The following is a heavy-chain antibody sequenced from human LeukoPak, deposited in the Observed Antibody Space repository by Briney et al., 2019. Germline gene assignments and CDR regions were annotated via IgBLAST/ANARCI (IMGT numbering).Heavy chain of an antibody. V-gene: IGHV3-48*03. Sequence: QSGGSLRLSCAASGFTFSSYEMNWVRQAPGKGLEWVSYISSSGSTIYYADSVKGRFTISRDNAKNSLYLQMNSLRADDTAVYYCARDRTTVTVFDYWGQGTLVTVSS. J-gene: IGHJ4*02. CDR2: ISSSGSTI. CDR3: ARDRTTVTVFDY. D-gene: IGHD4-17*01. CDR1: GFTFSSYE.